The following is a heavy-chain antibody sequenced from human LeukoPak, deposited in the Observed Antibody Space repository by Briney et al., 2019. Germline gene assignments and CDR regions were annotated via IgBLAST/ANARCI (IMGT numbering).Heavy chain of an antibody. CDR1: GYTFTGYY. Sequence: ASVKVSCKASGYTFTGYYMHWVRQAPGQGLEWMGWINPSSGGTNYAQKFQGRVTMTRDTSISTAYMELSRLRSDDTAVYYCAVWSGESNFDYWGQGTLVTVSS. CDR3: AVWSGESNFDY. V-gene: IGHV1-2*02. CDR2: INPSSGGT. D-gene: IGHD2-21*01. J-gene: IGHJ4*02.